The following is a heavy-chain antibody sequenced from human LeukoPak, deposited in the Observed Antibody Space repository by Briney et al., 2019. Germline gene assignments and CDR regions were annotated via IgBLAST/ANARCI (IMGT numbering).Heavy chain of an antibody. CDR3: AMVNYDYYYYMDV. V-gene: IGHV4-30-4*08. Sequence: TSETLSLTCTVSGGSISSGDYYWSWIRQPPGKGLEWIGYIYYSGSTYYNPSLKSRVTISVDTSKSQSSLKLSSVTAADTAVYYCAMVNYDYYYYMDVWGKGTTVTVSS. CDR1: GGSISSGDYY. J-gene: IGHJ6*03. CDR2: IYYSGST. D-gene: IGHD3-10*01.